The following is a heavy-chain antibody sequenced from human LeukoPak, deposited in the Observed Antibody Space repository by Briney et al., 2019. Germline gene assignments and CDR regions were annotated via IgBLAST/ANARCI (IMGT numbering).Heavy chain of an antibody. Sequence: PSETLSLTCTVSGGSISSGSFYWSWIRQPAGKGLEWIGHIYPSVSTNYNPSLKSRVTISVDTSKNQFSLKLSSVTAADTAVYYCARGLVVGATVDFDHWGQGTLVTVSS. CDR1: GGSISSGSFY. CDR2: IYPSVST. D-gene: IGHD1-26*01. V-gene: IGHV4-61*09. J-gene: IGHJ4*02. CDR3: ARGLVVGATVDFDH.